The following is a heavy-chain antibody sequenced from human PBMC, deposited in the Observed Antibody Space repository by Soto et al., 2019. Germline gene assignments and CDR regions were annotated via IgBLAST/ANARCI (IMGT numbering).Heavy chain of an antibody. CDR1: GGSISSSSYY. V-gene: IGHV4-39*01. CDR2: IYYSGST. D-gene: IGHD3-10*01. CDR3: ARQGTYYYGSGSYYFDY. Sequence: SETLSLTCTVSGGSISSSSYYWGWIRQPPGKGLEWIGSIYYSGSTYYNPSLKSRVTISVDTSKNQFSLKLSSVTAADTAVYYCARQGTYYYGSGSYYFDYWGQGTLVTVSS. J-gene: IGHJ4*02.